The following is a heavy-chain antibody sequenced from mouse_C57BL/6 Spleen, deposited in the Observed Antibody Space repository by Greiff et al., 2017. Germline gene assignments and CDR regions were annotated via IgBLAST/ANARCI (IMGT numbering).Heavy chain of an antibody. V-gene: IGHV1-76*01. Sequence: VQLQQSGAELVRPGASVKLSCKASGYTFTDYYINWVKQRPGQGLEWIARIYPGSGNTYYNEKFKGKATLTAEKSSSTAYMQLSSLTSEDSAVYFCARFRDGYYYFDYWGQGTTLTVSS. CDR3: ARFRDGYYYFDY. J-gene: IGHJ2*01. CDR2: IYPGSGNT. CDR1: GYTFTDYY. D-gene: IGHD2-3*01.